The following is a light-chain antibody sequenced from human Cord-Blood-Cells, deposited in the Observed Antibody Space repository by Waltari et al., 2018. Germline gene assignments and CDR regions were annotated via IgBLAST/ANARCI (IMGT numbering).Light chain of an antibody. J-gene: IGKJ2*01. V-gene: IGKV3-11*01. CDR1: QSVSSY. CDR2: DAS. CDR3: QQRSNWPPYT. Sequence: EIVLTQSPATLSLSPGDRATLSCRASQSVSSYLAWYQQKPGQAPRLLIYDASNRATGIPARFSGSESGTDFTLTISSLEPEDFAVYYCQQRSNWPPYTFGQGTKLEIK.